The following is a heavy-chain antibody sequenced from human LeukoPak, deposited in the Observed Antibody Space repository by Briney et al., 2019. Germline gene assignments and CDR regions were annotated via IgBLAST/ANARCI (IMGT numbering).Heavy chain of an antibody. J-gene: IGHJ3*02. CDR1: GGSTSSGDYY. Sequence: PSETLSLTCTVSGGSTSSGDYYWSWIRQPPGKGLEWIGYIYYSGSTYYNPSLKSRVTISVDTSKNQFSLKLSSVTAADTAVYYCARDLRPGYYYDSSGSSGAFDIWGQGTMVTVSS. CDR2: IYYSGST. D-gene: IGHD3-22*01. V-gene: IGHV4-30-4*01. CDR3: ARDLRPGYYYDSSGSSGAFDI.